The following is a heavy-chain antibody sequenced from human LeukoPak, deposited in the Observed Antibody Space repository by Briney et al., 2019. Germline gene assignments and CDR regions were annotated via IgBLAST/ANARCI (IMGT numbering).Heavy chain of an antibody. D-gene: IGHD6-13*01. J-gene: IGHJ4*02. CDR2: IQQHGSET. V-gene: IGHV3-7*03. CDR1: GFIFSNYW. CDR3: ATIAAAGEEDY. Sequence: GGSLRLSCESSGFIFSNYWMSWVRQAPGKGLEWVANIQQHGSETYYGDSVKGRFTISRDNAKNSLYLQMNSLRAEDMALYYCATIAAAGEEDYWGQGTLVTVSS.